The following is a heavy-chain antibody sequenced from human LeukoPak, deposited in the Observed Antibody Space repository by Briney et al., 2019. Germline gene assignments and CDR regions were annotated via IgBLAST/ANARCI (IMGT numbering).Heavy chain of an antibody. J-gene: IGHJ4*02. Sequence: ASVKVSCKASGYTFTSYGISWVRQAPGQGLEWMGWISAYNGNTNYAQKLQGRVTMTTDTSTSTAYMELRSLRSEDTAVYYCARDPKDDSSGSYYFDYWGQGTLVTVSS. CDR1: GYTFTSYG. D-gene: IGHD3-22*01. CDR2: ISAYNGNT. V-gene: IGHV1-18*01. CDR3: ARDPKDDSSGSYYFDY.